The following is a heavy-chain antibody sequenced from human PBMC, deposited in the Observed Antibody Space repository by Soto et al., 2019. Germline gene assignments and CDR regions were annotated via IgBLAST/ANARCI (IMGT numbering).Heavy chain of an antibody. V-gene: IGHV1-69*13. Sequence: GASVKVSCKASGGTFSSYAISWVRQAPGQGLEWMGGIIPIFGTANYAQKFQGRVTITADESTSTAYMELSSLRSEDTAVYYCARDSGRSGGRGGNYYYYYGMDVWGQGTTVTVSS. CDR1: GGTFSSYA. D-gene: IGHD2-15*01. CDR3: ARDSGRSGGRGGNYYYYYGMDV. J-gene: IGHJ6*02. CDR2: IIPIFGTA.